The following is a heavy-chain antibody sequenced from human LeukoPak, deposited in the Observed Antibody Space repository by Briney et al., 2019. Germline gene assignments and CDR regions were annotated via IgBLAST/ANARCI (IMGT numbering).Heavy chain of an antibody. D-gene: IGHD3-22*01. Sequence: PGGSLRLSCAASGFTFSSYGMSWVRQAPGKGLEWVSSISSSSSYIYYADSVKGRFTISRDNAKNSLYLQMNSLRAEDTAVYYCARGNYDSSGYSYFDYWGQGTLVTVSS. CDR2: ISSSSSYI. CDR3: ARGNYDSSGYSYFDY. V-gene: IGHV3-21*01. CDR1: GFTFSSYG. J-gene: IGHJ4*02.